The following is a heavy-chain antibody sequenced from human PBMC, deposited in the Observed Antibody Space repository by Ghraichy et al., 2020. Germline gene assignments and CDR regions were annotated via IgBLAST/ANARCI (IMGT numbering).Heavy chain of an antibody. CDR1: GGSFSGYY. CDR2: INHSGST. J-gene: IGHJ5*02. Sequence: SETLSLTCAVYGGSFSGYYWSWIRQPPGKGLEWIGEINHSGSTNYNPSLKSRVTISVDTSKNQFSLKLSSVTAADTAVYYCARRQWLVHKGWFDPWGQGTLVTVSS. CDR3: ARRQWLVHKGWFDP. D-gene: IGHD6-19*01. V-gene: IGHV4-34*01.